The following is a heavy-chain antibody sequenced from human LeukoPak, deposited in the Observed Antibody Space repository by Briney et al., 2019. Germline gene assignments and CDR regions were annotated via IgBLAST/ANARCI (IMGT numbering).Heavy chain of an antibody. CDR2: ITGSGDKT. J-gene: IGHJ4*02. D-gene: IGHD3-22*01. CDR3: AKGSSGSRPYYFDY. CDR1: GFTFSSYA. Sequence: GGSLRLSCAASGFTFSSYAMSWVRQAPGQGLDWVAAITGSGDKTYHADSVKGRLTISRDNSKNTLYLQMDSLKAEDTAVYYCAKGSSGSRPYYFDYWGQGTLVTVSS. V-gene: IGHV3-23*01.